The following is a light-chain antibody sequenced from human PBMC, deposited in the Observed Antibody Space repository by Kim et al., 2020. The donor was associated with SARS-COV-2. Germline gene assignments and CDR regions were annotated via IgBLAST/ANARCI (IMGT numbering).Light chain of an antibody. CDR3: QQFQSYPYT. J-gene: IGKJ2*01. V-gene: IGKV1-9*01. CDR2: AAS. CDR1: QGISSF. Sequence: SASLGDRVTSPSRASQGISSFFAWFQQKPGKAPEHLIYAASTLQSGVPSRFSGSGSGTEYSLTITGLQPEDFATYFCQQFQSYPYTFGQGTKLEI.